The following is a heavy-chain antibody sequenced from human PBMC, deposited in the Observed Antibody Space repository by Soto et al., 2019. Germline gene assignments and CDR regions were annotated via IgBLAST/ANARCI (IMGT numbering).Heavy chain of an antibody. V-gene: IGHV3-30*18. CDR1: GFTFNIYG. J-gene: IGHJ4*02. CDR2: ISYDGSNQ. Sequence: GGSLRLSCAGSGFTFNIYGMHWVRQAPDKGLEWVALISYDGSNQYYADSVKGRFTISRDNSKNTLFLQMNSLRADDTAVYYCAKDQASGQGSFDSWGQGTLVTVSS. CDR3: AKDQASGQGSFDS.